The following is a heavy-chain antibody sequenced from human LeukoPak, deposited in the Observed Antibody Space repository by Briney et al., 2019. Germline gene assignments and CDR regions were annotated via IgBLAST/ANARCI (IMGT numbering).Heavy chain of an antibody. CDR2: IYYSGST. J-gene: IGHJ4*02. V-gene: IGHV4-39*07. CDR1: GGSISSSSYY. D-gene: IGHD2-2*01. CDR3: ARSPPIVVVPAAQKYYFDY. Sequence: SETLSLTCTVSGGSISSSSYYWGWLRQPPGRGLEGIGSIYYSGSTYYNPSLKSRVTISVDTSKNQFSLKLSSVTAADTAVYYCARSPPIVVVPAAQKYYFDYWGQGTLVTVSS.